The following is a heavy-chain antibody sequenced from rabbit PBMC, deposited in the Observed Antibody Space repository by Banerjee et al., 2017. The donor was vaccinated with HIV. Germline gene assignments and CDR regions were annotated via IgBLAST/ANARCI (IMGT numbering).Heavy chain of an antibody. CDR1: GFDLSSYY. V-gene: IGHV1S40*01. D-gene: IGHD7-1*01. Sequence: QSLEESGGDLVKPGASLTLTCTASGFDLSSYYMCWVRQAPGKGLEWIGYINAGSGGTYYASWAKGRFTISKASSTTVTLQMTSLTAADTATYFCARDPYAGYDGVTLRGPGTLVTVS. CDR2: INAGSGGT. J-gene: IGHJ6*01. CDR3: ARDPYAGYDGVTL.